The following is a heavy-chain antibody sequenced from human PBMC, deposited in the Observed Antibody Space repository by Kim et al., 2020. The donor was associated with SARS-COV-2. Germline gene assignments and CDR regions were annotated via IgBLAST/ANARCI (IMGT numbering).Heavy chain of an antibody. J-gene: IGHJ6*02. D-gene: IGHD6-19*01. CDR2: ISYDGSNK. Sequence: GGSLRLSCAASGFTFSSYAMHWVRQAPGKGLEWVALISYDGSNKYYADSVRGRFTISRDNSKNTLYLQMNSLRAEDTAVYYCARAVAGSYYYGMDVWGQG. CDR3: ARAVAGSYYYGMDV. CDR1: GFTFSSYA. V-gene: IGHV3-30-3*01.